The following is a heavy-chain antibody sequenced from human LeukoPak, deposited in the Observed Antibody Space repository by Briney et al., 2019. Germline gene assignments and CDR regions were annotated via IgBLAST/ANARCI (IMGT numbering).Heavy chain of an antibody. V-gene: IGHV3-23*01. CDR2: ISGSGGST. J-gene: IGHJ4*02. CDR3: AKVVYSGSYHFDY. CDR1: GFTFRSYA. D-gene: IGHD1-26*01. Sequence: GGSLRLSCAASGFTFRSYAMSWVRQAPGKGLEWVSAISGSGGSTYYADSVKGRFTISRDNSKNTLYLQMNSLRAEDTAVYYCAKVVYSGSYHFDYWGQGTLVTVSS.